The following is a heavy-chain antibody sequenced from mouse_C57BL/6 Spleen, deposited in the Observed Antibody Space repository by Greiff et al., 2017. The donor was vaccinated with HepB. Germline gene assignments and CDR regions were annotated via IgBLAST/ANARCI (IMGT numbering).Heavy chain of an antibody. V-gene: IGHV1-18*01. J-gene: IGHJ1*03. Sequence: DVKLQESGPELVKPGASVKIPCKASGYTFTDYNMDWVKQSHGKSLEWIGDINPNNGGTIYNQKFKGKATLTVDKSSSTAYMELRSLTSEDTAVYYCAREIHHYGSSNWYFDVWGTGTTVTVSS. CDR1: GYTFTDYN. D-gene: IGHD1-1*01. CDR2: INPNNGGT. CDR3: AREIHHYGSSNWYFDV.